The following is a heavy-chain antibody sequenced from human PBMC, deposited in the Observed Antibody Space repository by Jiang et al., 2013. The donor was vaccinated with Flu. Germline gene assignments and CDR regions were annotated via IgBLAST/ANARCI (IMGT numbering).Heavy chain of an antibody. V-gene: IGHV2-5*02. D-gene: IGHD2-15*01. CDR2: IYWDDDK. J-gene: IGHJ5*02. CDR3: AHLKLGYCSGGSCYWGTGWFDP. Sequence: QPPGKALEWLALIYWDDDKRYSPSLKSRLTITKDTSKNQVVLTMTNMDPVDTATYYCAHLKLGYCSGGSCYWGTGWFDPWGQGTLVTVSS.